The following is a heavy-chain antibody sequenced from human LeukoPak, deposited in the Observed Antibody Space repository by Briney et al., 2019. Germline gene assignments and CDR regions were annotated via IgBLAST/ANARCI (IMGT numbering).Heavy chain of an antibody. D-gene: IGHD6-13*01. CDR3: ASSSSNWYFFDY. V-gene: IGHV4-34*01. CDR2: INHSGST. Sequence: SETLSLTCAVYGGPFSGYYWSWIRQPPGKGLEWIGEINHSGSTNYNPSLKSRVTISVDTSKNQFSLKLSSVTAADTAVYYCASSSSNWYFFDYWGQGTLVTVSS. CDR1: GGPFSGYY. J-gene: IGHJ4*02.